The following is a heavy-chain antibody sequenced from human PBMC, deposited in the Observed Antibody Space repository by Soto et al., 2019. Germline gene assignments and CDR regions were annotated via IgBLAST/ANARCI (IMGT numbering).Heavy chain of an antibody. J-gene: IGHJ5*02. CDR2: INVYNGNT. D-gene: IGHD3-10*01. Sequence: AASVKVSCKASGGTFSSYAISWVRQAPGQGLEWMGWINVYNGNTKYAQKVQGRVTMTTDTSTSTAYMELRSLRSDDTAVYYCARGVGSGSYYNQYNWFDPWGQGTLVTSPQ. V-gene: IGHV1-18*01. CDR1: GGTFSSYA. CDR3: ARGVGSGSYYNQYNWFDP.